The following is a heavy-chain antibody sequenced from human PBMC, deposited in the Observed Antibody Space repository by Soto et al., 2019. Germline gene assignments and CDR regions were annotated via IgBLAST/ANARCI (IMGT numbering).Heavy chain of an antibody. D-gene: IGHD3-22*01. Sequence: PGGSLRLYCADSGFTFTDYGMHWVRHAPGKGLERVAVISYDGSNKNYADSLKGRFTISRDNSKNTLYLQMNSLRAEDTAVYYCAKDTYYHDSSGYYVFDYWGQGTLVTVS. CDR3: AKDTYYHDSSGYYVFDY. CDR2: ISYDGSNK. CDR1: GFTFTDYG. J-gene: IGHJ4*02. V-gene: IGHV3-30*18.